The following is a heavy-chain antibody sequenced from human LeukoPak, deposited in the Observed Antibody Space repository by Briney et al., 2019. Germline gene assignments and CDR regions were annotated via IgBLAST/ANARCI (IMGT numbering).Heavy chain of an antibody. CDR1: GGTFSNYV. CDR3: AKGDTIRYFDWLPTLGAFDI. Sequence: ASVKVSCKASGGTFSNYVINWVRQAPGQGLEWMGGIIPIFATADYAQKFQGRVTITADESTSTAYMELSSLRAEGTAVYYCAKGDTIRYFDWLPTLGAFDIWGQGTMVTVSS. V-gene: IGHV1-69*13. CDR2: IIPIFATA. D-gene: IGHD3-9*01. J-gene: IGHJ3*02.